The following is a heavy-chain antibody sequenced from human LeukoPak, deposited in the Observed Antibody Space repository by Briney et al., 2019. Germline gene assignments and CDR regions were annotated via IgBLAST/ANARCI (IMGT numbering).Heavy chain of an antibody. V-gene: IGHV3-49*03. D-gene: IGHD1-26*01. J-gene: IGHJ3*02. CDR3: TRTEWGIVGASDAFDI. CDR1: GFTFGDYA. CDR2: IRSRASGGTT. Sequence: GGSLRLSCTASGFTFGDYAMSWFRQAPGKGLEWVGSIRSRASGGTTEYAASVKGRFTISRDDSKSIAYLQMNSLKTEDTAVYYCTRTEWGIVGASDAFDIWGQGTMVTVSS.